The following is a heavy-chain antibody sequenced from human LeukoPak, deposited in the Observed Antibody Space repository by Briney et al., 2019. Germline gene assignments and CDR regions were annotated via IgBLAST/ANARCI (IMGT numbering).Heavy chain of an antibody. CDR3: ARYDYGGNSFDY. Sequence: SETLSLTCTVSGGSIRSYYWSWIRQPAEKGLEWIGRIYISGSTNYNPSLKSRVTMSVDTSKNQFSLKLSSVTAADTAVYYCARYDYGGNSFDYWGQGTLVTVSS. V-gene: IGHV4-4*07. CDR1: GGSIRSYY. D-gene: IGHD4-23*01. CDR2: IYISGST. J-gene: IGHJ4*02.